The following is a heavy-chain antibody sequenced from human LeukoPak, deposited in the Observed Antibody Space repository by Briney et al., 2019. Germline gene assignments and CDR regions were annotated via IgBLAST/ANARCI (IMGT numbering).Heavy chain of an antibody. CDR1: GFTFSSYS. V-gene: IGHV3-21*01. Sequence: GGSLRLSCAAPGFTFSSYSMNWVRQAPGKGLEWVSSISSSSSYIYYADSVKGRFTISRDNAKNSLYLQMNSLRAEDTAVYYCARVGSGWYFDYWGQGTLVTVSS. J-gene: IGHJ4*02. CDR3: ARVGSGWYFDY. D-gene: IGHD6-19*01. CDR2: ISSSSSYI.